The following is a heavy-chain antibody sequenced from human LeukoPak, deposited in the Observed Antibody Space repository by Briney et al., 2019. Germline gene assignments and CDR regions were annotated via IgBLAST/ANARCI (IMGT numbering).Heavy chain of an antibody. CDR2: IYYSGST. CDR3: ARDRFTYYYGSGSYSTPFDY. Sequence: SETLSLTCTVSGGSISSSSYYWGWIRQPPGKGLEWIGSIYYSGSTYYNPSLKSRVTISVDTSKNQFSLKLSSVTAADTAVYYCARDRFTYYYGSGSYSTPFDYWGQGTLVTVSS. V-gene: IGHV4-39*07. D-gene: IGHD3-10*01. CDR1: GGSISSSSYY. J-gene: IGHJ4*02.